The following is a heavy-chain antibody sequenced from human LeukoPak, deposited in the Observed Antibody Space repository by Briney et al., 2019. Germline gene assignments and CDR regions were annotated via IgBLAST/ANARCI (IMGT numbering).Heavy chain of an antibody. Sequence: GGSLRLSCAASGFTFSSYAMSWVRQAPGKGLEWVSGISGSGGNTYYADSVKGRFTISRDNSKNTLYLQMNSLRAEDTAVYYCAKSDYYDSSGYYYLDDAFDIWGQGTMVTVSS. V-gene: IGHV3-23*01. J-gene: IGHJ3*02. CDR2: ISGSGGNT. CDR1: GFTFSSYA. D-gene: IGHD3-22*01. CDR3: AKSDYYDSSGYYYLDDAFDI.